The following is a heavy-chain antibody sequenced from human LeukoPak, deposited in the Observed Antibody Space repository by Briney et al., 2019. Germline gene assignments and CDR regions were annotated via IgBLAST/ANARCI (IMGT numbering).Heavy chain of an antibody. CDR3: ARADNYSDY. D-gene: IGHD2-15*01. Sequence: SETLSLTCAVYGGSFSGYYWSWIRQPPGKGLEWIGEINHSGSTNYNPSLKSRVTISVDTSKNQFSLKLSSVTAADTAVYYRARADNYSDYWGQGTLVTVSS. J-gene: IGHJ4*02. CDR2: INHSGST. V-gene: IGHV4-34*01. CDR1: GGSFSGYY.